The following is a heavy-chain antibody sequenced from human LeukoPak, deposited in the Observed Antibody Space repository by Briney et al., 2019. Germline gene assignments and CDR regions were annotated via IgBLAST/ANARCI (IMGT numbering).Heavy chain of an antibody. V-gene: IGHV4-38-2*02. J-gene: IGHJ4*02. D-gene: IGHD3-10*02. CDR3: ERDEADYYVH. CDR1: GYSISGGYY. Sequence: PSETLSLTCAVSGYSISGGYYWGWIRQPPGKGLEWIGSIYHSGSTYYNPSLKSRVTISVDTSKNQFSLKLSSVTAADTAVYYSERDEADYYVHWGQGTVVTVSS. CDR2: IYHSGST.